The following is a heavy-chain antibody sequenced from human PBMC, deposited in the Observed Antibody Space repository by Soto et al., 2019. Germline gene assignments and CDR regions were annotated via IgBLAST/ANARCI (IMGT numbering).Heavy chain of an antibody. CDR3: ARRYGGNFDY. D-gene: IGHD1-26*01. J-gene: IGHJ4*02. CDR1: GGSISSSNW. V-gene: IGHV4-4*02. CDR2: IYHSGST. Sequence: SETLSLTCAVSGGSISSSNWWSWVRQPPGKGLEWIGEIYHSGSTNYNPSLKSRVTISVDTSKNQFSLKLSSVTAADTAVYYCARRYGGNFDYWGQGTLVNVSS.